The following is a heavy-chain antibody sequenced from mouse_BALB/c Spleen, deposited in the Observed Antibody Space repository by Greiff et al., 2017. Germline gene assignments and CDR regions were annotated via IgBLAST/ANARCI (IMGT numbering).Heavy chain of an antibody. J-gene: IGHJ4*01. Sequence: VKLMESGPGLVAPPQSLSIICPVSGFSLPSYGVHWVRQPPGKGLEWLGVIWAGGSTNYNSALMSRLSISKDNSKSQVFLKMNSLQTDDTAMYYCARAIGTAMDYWGQGTSVTVSS. CDR1: GFSLPSYG. D-gene: IGHD2-14*01. CDR2: IWAGGST. CDR3: ARAIGTAMDY. V-gene: IGHV2-9*02.